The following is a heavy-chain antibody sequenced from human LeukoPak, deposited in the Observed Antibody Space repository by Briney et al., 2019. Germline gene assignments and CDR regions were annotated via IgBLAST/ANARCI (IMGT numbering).Heavy chain of an antibody. CDR2: ISSSGSTI. CDR3: ARLGGNWNYDY. V-gene: IGHV3-48*03. CDR1: GFTFSSYE. D-gene: IGHD1-7*01. J-gene: IGHJ4*02. Sequence: GGSLRLSCAASGFTFSSYEMNWVRQAPGKGLEWVSYISSSGSTIYYADSVKGRFTISRDNAKNSLYLQMNSLRAEDTAVYYCARLGGNWNYDYWGQGTLVTVSS.